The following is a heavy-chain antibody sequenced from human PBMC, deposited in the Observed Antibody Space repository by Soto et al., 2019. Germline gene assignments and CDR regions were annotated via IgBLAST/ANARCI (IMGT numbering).Heavy chain of an antibody. J-gene: IGHJ6*02. CDR1: GYTFTGYY. V-gene: IGHV1-2*02. CDR3: ARDIVVVLGAPLHYYGMDV. Sequence: SVKFSCKASGYTFTGYYIQWVRQAPGQGLEWMGWINPNSGATEYAQKFQGRVTMSRDTSISTAYMELSRLRADDTAVYYCARDIVVVLGAPLHYYGMDVWGQGTTVTVSS. D-gene: IGHD2-15*01. CDR2: INPNSGAT.